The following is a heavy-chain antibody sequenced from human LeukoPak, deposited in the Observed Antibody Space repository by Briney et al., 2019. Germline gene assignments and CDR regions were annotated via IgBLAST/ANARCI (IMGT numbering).Heavy chain of an antibody. CDR3: ALRYCSSTSCYGNWFDP. CDR2: IYWDDDK. J-gene: IGHJ5*02. V-gene: IGHV2-5*02. D-gene: IGHD2-2*01. Sequence: SGPTLVKPPQTLTLTFTFSGFSLSTSGVGVGWIRQPPGKALEWLALIYWDDDKRYSPSLKSRLTITKDTSKNQVVLTMTNMDPVDTATYYCALRYCSSTSCYGNWFDPWGQGTLVTVSS. CDR1: GFSLSTSGVG.